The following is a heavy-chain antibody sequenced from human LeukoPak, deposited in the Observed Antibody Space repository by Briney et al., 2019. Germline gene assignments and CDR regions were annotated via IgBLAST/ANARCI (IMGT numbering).Heavy chain of an antibody. J-gene: IGHJ3*02. Sequence: ASVKVSCKASGYTFTSYGISWVRQAPGQGLEWMGWISAYNGNTNYAQKLQGRVTTTTDTSTSTAYMELRSLISDDTAVYYCARDSYDFNDAFDIWGQGTMVTVSS. V-gene: IGHV1-18*01. CDR3: ARDSYDFNDAFDI. CDR1: GYTFTSYG. D-gene: IGHD3-3*01. CDR2: ISAYNGNT.